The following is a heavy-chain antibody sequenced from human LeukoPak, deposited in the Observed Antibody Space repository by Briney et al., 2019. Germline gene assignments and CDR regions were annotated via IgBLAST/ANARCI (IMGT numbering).Heavy chain of an antibody. J-gene: IGHJ5*02. Sequence: GGSLRLSCAASGFTFSSYGMHWVRQAPGKGLEWVAFIRNDGSNEYYADSVKGRFTISRDNAKNSLYLQMNSLRAEDTAVYYCARGLGYCSGGSCSDNWFDPWGQGTLVTVSS. CDR3: ARGLGYCSGGSCSDNWFDP. CDR2: IRNDGSNE. D-gene: IGHD2-15*01. V-gene: IGHV3-30*02. CDR1: GFTFSSYG.